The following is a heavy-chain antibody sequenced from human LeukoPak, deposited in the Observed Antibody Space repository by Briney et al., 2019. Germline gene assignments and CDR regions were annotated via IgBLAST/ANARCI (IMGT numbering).Heavy chain of an antibody. D-gene: IGHD2-15*01. CDR3: ATALGYCSGGSCYFDY. CDR1: GFTFSSYS. J-gene: IGHJ4*02. CDR2: ISSSSSYI. V-gene: IGHV3-21*01. Sequence: GSLRLSCAASGFTFSSYSMNWVRQAPGKGLEWVSSISSSSSYIYYADSVKGRFTISRDNAKNSPYLQMNSLRAEDTAVYYCATALGYCSGGSCYFDYWGQGTLVTVSS.